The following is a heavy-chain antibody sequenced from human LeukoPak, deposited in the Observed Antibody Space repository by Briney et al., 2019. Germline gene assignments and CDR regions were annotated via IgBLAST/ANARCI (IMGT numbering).Heavy chain of an antibody. CDR1: GGSISSYY. CDR3: ARQGGSGSYAYFDY. Sequence: SETLSLTCTVSGGSISSYYWSWIRQPPGKGLEGIGYIYYSGSTNYNPSLKSRVTISVDTSKNQFSLKLSSVTAADTAVYYCARQGGSGSYAYFDYWGQGTLVTVSS. V-gene: IGHV4-59*08. J-gene: IGHJ4*02. D-gene: IGHD3-10*01. CDR2: IYYSGST.